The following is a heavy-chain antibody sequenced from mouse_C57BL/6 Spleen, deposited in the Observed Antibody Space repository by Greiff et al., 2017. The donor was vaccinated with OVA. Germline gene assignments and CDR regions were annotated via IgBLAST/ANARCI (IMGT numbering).Heavy chain of an antibody. D-gene: IGHD2-4*01. J-gene: IGHJ3*01. Sequence: VQLQQSGAELARPGASVKMSCKASGYTFTSYTMHWVKQRPGQGLEWIGYINPSSGYTTYNQKFKDKATLTADKSSSTAYMQLSSLTSEDSAVYYCAREDYDGAWFAYWGQGTLVTVSA. CDR1: GYTFTSYT. V-gene: IGHV1-4*01. CDR2: INPSSGYT. CDR3: AREDYDGAWFAY.